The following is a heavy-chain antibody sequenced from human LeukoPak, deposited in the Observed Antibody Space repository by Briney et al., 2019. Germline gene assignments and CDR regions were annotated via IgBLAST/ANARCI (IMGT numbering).Heavy chain of an antibody. V-gene: IGHV1-18*04. CDR3: ATRHRRSIAAAGLGY. D-gene: IGHD6-13*01. CDR1: GYTFTSYH. Sequence: ASVKVSCKASGYTFTSYHMHWVRQAPGQGLEWMGRISAYNGNTKYTQKFQGRVTMTEDTSTDTAYMELSSLRSEDTAVYYCATRHRRSIAAAGLGYWGQGTLVTVSS. J-gene: IGHJ4*02. CDR2: ISAYNGNT.